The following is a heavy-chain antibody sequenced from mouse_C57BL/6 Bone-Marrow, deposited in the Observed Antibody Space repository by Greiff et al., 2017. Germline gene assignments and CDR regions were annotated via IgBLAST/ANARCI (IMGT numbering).Heavy chain of an antibody. CDR3: ARGPQDYTY. D-gene: IGHD2-13*01. CDR1: GYSITSGYY. J-gene: IGHJ3*01. V-gene: IGHV3-6*01. Sequence: EVHLVESGPGLVKPSQSLSLTCSVTGYSITSGYYWNWIRQFPGNKLEWMGYISYDGSNNYNPSLKNRISITRDTSKNQFFLKLNSVTTEDTATYHCARGPQDYTYWGQGTLVTVSA. CDR2: ISYDGSN.